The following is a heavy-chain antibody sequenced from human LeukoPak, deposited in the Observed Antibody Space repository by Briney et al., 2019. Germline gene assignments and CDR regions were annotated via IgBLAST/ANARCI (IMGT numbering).Heavy chain of an antibody. CDR3: ARDRPQYSGYDAGANWFDP. V-gene: IGHV3-7*01. Sequence: GGSLRLSCAASGFTFSSYWMSWVRQAPGKGREWVANIKQDGSEKYYVDAVKGRFTISRDNAKNPLYLQMNSLRAEDTAVYYCARDRPQYSGYDAGANWFDPWGQGTLVTVSS. D-gene: IGHD5-12*01. J-gene: IGHJ5*02. CDR1: GFTFSSYW. CDR2: IKQDGSEK.